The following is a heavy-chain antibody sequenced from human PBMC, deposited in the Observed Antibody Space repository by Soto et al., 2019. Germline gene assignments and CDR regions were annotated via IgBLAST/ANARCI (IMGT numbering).Heavy chain of an antibody. V-gene: IGHV3-72*01. J-gene: IGHJ3*02. CDR1: GFTFSDHY. D-gene: IGHD2-15*01. CDR2: IRNKANSYTT. CDR3: AKDIGYCSGGSCYPAFDI. Sequence: GGSLRLSCAVSGFTFSDHYMDWVRQAPGKGLEWVGHIRNKANSYTTEYAASVRGRFTISRDDSKNSLYLQMNSLRAEDTALYYCAKDIGYCSGGSCYPAFDIWGQGTMVTVSS.